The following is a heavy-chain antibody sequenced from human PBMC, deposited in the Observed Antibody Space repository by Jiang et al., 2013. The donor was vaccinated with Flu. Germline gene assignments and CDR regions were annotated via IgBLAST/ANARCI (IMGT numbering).Heavy chain of an antibody. J-gene: IGHJ6*02. CDR1: GYSFTSYW. D-gene: IGHD6-13*01. CDR3: ARLNSRGFINIAAADV. CDR2: LYPSDSDT. V-gene: IGHV5-51*01. Sequence: GAEVKKPGESLKISCKGSGYSFTSYWIGWVRQMPGKGLEWMGILYPSDSDTRYSPSFQGQVTISADKSISTAYLQWNSLKASDTAMYYCARLNSRGFINIAAADVWGQGTTVTVSS.